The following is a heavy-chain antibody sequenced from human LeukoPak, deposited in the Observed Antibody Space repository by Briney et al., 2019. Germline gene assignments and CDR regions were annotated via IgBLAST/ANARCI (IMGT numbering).Heavy chain of an antibody. V-gene: IGHV4-38-2*02. CDR3: ARESSSSTYNWFDP. CDR2: VYHTGST. J-gene: IGHJ5*02. CDR1: GYSISSDCY. D-gene: IGHD6-6*01. Sequence: SETLSLTCIVPGYSISSDCYWGWIRQPPGKGLEWIGSVYHTGSTYYNPSLKSRVTISADTSKNQFSLKLSSVTAADTAVYYCARESSSSTYNWFDPWGQGTLVTVSS.